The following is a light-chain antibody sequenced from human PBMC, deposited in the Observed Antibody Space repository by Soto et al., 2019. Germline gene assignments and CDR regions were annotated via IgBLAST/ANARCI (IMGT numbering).Light chain of an antibody. J-gene: IGKJ1*01. Sequence: DIEMTQSPSSLSASPGDRATISCRASQSVSSNLAWYQQKPGKDPRLLIYGASTMATGIPPRFSGSGSGTAFILTTISMQSEDVAVYYCHQYNTWARAFGRGTKVEIK. CDR1: QSVSSN. V-gene: IGKV3-15*01. CDR3: HQYNTWARA. CDR2: GAS.